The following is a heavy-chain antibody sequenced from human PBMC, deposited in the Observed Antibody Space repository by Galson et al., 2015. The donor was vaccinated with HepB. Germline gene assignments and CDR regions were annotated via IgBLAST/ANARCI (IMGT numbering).Heavy chain of an antibody. CDR3: ARPIYDILTGYEDGYYYYYYMDV. CDR1: GFTFSDYY. V-gene: IGHV3-11*01. D-gene: IGHD3-9*01. Sequence: SLRLSCAASGFTFSDYYMSWIRQAPGKGLEWVSYISSSGSTIYYADSVKGRFTISRDNAKNSLYVQMNSLRDEDTAVYYCARPIYDILTGYEDGYYYYYYMDVWGKGTTVTVSS. CDR2: ISSSGSTI. J-gene: IGHJ6*03.